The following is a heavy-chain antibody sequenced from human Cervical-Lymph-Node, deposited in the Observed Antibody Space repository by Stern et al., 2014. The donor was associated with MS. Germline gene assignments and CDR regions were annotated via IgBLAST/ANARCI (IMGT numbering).Heavy chain of an antibody. J-gene: IGHJ4*02. CDR3: ARDRTSNSVVDC. CDR2: INPNSGGT. V-gene: IGHV1-2*06. CDR1: GYTFTAYY. Sequence: QVQLVESGAEVKKPGASVKVSCKASGYTFTAYYMHWVRQAPGQGLEWMGRINPNSGGTNFAQKFQGRVTMTRDTSISTAYMELNNLRPDDTAVYYCARDRTSNSVVDCWGQGTLVTVSS. D-gene: IGHD2-2*01.